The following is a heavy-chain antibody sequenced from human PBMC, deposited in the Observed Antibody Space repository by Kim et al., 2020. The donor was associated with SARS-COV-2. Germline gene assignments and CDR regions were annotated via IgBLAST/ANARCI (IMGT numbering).Heavy chain of an antibody. CDR3: AKDYYDSMCFDY. Sequence: GGSLRLSCAASGFTFSSYAMSWVRQAPGKGLEWVSAISGSGGSTYYADSVKGLFTISRDNSKNTLYLQMNSLRAEDTAVYYCAKDYYDSMCFDYWGQGTLVTVSS. V-gene: IGHV3-23*01. D-gene: IGHD3-22*01. CDR2: ISGSGGST. J-gene: IGHJ4*02. CDR1: GFTFSSYA.